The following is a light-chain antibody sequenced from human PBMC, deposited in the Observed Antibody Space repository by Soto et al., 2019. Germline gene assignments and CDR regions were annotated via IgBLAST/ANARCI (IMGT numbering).Light chain of an antibody. Sequence: EILMTQSPATLSVSPGERAILSCRASESIFRNLAWYQQRPGQAPRLLIYDASTRATGIPDSFSGGGSGTEFTLTISSLKSEDFVVYYCQQYNSWHTITFGQGTRLEIK. CDR3: QQYNSWHTIT. CDR1: ESIFRN. CDR2: DAS. J-gene: IGKJ5*01. V-gene: IGKV3-15*01.